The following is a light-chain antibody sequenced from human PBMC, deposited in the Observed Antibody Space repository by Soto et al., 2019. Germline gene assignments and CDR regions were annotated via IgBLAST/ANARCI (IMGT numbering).Light chain of an antibody. CDR3: QQGYSTPWT. CDR1: QGIRNY. Sequence: DIQLTQSPSFLSASVGDRVTITCRASQGIRNYLAWYQQKPGRAPKLLIYIASTLQSGVPSRFSGSYSGTEFTLTITSLQPEDFATYYCQQGYSTPWTFGQGTKV. J-gene: IGKJ1*01. CDR2: IAS. V-gene: IGKV1-9*01.